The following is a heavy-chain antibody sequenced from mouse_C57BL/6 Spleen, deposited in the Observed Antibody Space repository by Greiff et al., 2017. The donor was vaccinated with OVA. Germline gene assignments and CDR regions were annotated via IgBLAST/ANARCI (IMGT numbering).Heavy chain of an antibody. CDR1: GYTFTGYW. Sequence: QVQLQQSGAELMKPGASVKLSCKATGYTFTGYWIEWVKQRPGHGLEWIGEILPGSGSTNYNEKFKGKATFTADTSSNTAYMPLSSLTTEESAIYSCGRGSTKVVANYFDYWGQGTTLTVSS. CDR3: GRGSTKVVANYFDY. V-gene: IGHV1-9*01. D-gene: IGHD1-1*01. CDR2: ILPGSGST. J-gene: IGHJ2*01.